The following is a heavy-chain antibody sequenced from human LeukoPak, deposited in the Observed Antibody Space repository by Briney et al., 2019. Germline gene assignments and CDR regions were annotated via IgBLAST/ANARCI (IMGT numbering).Heavy chain of an antibody. CDR2: ISSSGSTI. CDR1: GFTFSSYS. J-gene: IGHJ4*02. D-gene: IGHD3-10*01. Sequence: GGSLRLSCAASGFTFSSYSMNWVRQAPGKGLEWVSYISSSGSTIYYADSVKGRFTISRDNAKNSLYLQMNSLRAEDTAVYYCARDPHMVRGVIQYWGQGTLVTVSS. CDR3: ARDPHMVRGVIQY. V-gene: IGHV3-48*04.